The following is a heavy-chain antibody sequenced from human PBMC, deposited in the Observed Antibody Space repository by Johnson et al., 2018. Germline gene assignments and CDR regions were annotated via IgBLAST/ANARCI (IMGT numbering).Heavy chain of an antibody. V-gene: IGHV3-33*08. Sequence: QVQLQESGGGLVQPGGSLRLSCAASGFTFSSYWMHWVRQAPGKGLVWVAVIWYDGSNEYSADSVKGRFTISRDNSKNTLYLQMNSLRAEDTAVYYCAKRWLGYIQHWGQGTLVTVSS. J-gene: IGHJ1*01. D-gene: IGHD2-15*01. CDR1: GFTFSSYW. CDR3: AKRWLGYIQH. CDR2: IWYDGSNE.